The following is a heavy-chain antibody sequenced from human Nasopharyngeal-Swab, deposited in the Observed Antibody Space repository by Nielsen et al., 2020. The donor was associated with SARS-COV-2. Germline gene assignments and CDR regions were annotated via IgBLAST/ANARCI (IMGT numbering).Heavy chain of an antibody. V-gene: IGHV3-23*01. CDR3: AKGNSGSYSYFDY. CDR2: ISGSGGST. D-gene: IGHD1-26*01. J-gene: IGHJ4*02. CDR1: GFTFSSYA. Sequence: ESLKISCAASGFTFSSYAMSWVRQAPGKGLEWVSAISGSGGSTYYADSVKGRFTISRDNSKNTLYLQMNSLRAEDTAVYYCAKGNSGSYSYFDYWGQGTLVTVSS.